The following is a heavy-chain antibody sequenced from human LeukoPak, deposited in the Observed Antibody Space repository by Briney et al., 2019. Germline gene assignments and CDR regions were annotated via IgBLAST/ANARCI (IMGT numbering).Heavy chain of an antibody. CDR1: GFAFSSYA. CDR2: MSGSGGTS. J-gene: IGHJ5*02. CDR3: AKDALPSGWFSGEFTS. Sequence: PGGSLRLSCAGSGFAFSSYAMSWVRQATGKALECVSGMSGSGGTSYYADSVRGRFTISRDNSKNMMSLEMNSLRVEDTALYYCAKDALPSGWFSGEFTSWGQGTLVTVSS. D-gene: IGHD6-13*01. V-gene: IGHV3-23*01.